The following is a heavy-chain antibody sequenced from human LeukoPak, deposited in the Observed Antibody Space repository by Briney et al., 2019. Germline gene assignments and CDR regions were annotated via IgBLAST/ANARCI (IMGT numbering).Heavy chain of an antibody. CDR3: ARISIFVSFYYMDV. Sequence: SETLSLTCAVSGGSISSNYWWSWVRQPPGKGLEWIGEIYHRGSTNYNPPLRSRATISVDKSKNQFSLKLSSVTAADTAVYYCARISIFVSFYYMDVWGKGTTVTVSS. V-gene: IGHV4-4*02. D-gene: IGHD3-3*01. CDR2: IYHRGST. J-gene: IGHJ6*03. CDR1: GGSISSNYW.